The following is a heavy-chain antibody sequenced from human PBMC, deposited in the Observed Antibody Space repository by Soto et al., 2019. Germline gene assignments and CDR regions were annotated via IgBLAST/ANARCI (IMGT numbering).Heavy chain of an antibody. Sequence: SVKVSCKASGGTFSSYAISWVRQAPGQGLEWMGGIIPIFGTANYAQKFQGRVTITADESTSTAYMELSSLRSEDTAVYYCARDRLARGPLYYYGMDVWGHGTTVTVSS. CDR3: ARDRLARGPLYYYGMDV. V-gene: IGHV1-69*13. CDR2: IIPIFGTA. J-gene: IGHJ6*02. D-gene: IGHD3-10*01. CDR1: GGTFSSYA.